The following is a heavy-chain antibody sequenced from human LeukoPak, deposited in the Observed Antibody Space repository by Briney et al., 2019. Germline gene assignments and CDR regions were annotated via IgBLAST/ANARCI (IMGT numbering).Heavy chain of an antibody. CDR2: IIPIFGTA. J-gene: IGHJ4*02. Sequence: SVKVSCKASGYTFTSYGISWVRQAPGQGLEWMGGIIPIFGTANYAQKFQGRVTITTDESTSTAYMELSSLRSEDTAVYYCARDLYDSSGYYYSPGYWGQGTLVTVSS. CDR1: GYTFTSYG. D-gene: IGHD3-22*01. CDR3: ARDLYDSSGYYYSPGY. V-gene: IGHV1-69*05.